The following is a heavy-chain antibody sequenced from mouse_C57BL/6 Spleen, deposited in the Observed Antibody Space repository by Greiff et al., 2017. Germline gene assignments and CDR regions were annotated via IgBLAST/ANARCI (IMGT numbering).Heavy chain of an antibody. D-gene: IGHD1-1*01. CDR2: IWSGGST. Sequence: VKLVESGPGLVQPSQSLSITCTVSGFSLTSYGVHWVRQSPGKGLEWLGVIWSGGSTDYNAAFISRLSISKDNSKSQVFFKMNSLQADDTAIYYCARKDGVVARDYAMDYWGQGTSVTVSS. CDR3: ARKDGVVARDYAMDY. J-gene: IGHJ4*01. V-gene: IGHV2-2*01. CDR1: GFSLTSYG.